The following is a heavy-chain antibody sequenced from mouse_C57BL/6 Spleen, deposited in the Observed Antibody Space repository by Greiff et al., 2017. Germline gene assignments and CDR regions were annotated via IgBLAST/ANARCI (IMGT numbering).Heavy chain of an antibody. D-gene: IGHD2-3*01. Sequence: VQLQQSGPELVKPGASVKISCKASGYAFSSSWMNWVKQRPGKGLEWIGRIYPGDGDTNYNGKFKGKATLTADKSSSTAYMQRSSLTSEDSAVYFCAREGDGYPGAMDYWGQGTSVTVSS. V-gene: IGHV1-82*01. CDR1: GYAFSSSW. CDR2: IYPGDGDT. CDR3: AREGDGYPGAMDY. J-gene: IGHJ4*01.